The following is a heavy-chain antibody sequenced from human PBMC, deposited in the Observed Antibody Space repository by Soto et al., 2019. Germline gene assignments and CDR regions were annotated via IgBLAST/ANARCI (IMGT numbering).Heavy chain of an antibody. CDR3: AKGKYGDYEDYYYYGMDV. J-gene: IGHJ6*02. CDR2: ISYDGSNK. V-gene: IGHV3-30*18. Sequence: GESLKISCAASGFTFSSYGMHWVRQAPGKGLEWVAVISYDGSNKYYADSVKGRFTISRDNSKNTLYLQMNSLRAEDTAVYYCAKGKYGDYEDYYYYGMDVWGQGTTVTVSS. CDR1: GFTFSSYG. D-gene: IGHD4-17*01.